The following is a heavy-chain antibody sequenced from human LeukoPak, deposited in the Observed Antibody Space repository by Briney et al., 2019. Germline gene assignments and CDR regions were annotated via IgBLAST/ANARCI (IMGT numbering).Heavy chain of an antibody. Sequence: SETLSLTCTISGGSIRTHYWTWIRQPPGKGLEWIGYVHYSGVTDYNPSLGIRVTISLDTSKSQFSLGLRSVTAADTAVYYCARDQSEFDYWGQGTLVTVSS. J-gene: IGHJ4*02. V-gene: IGHV4-59*11. CDR3: ARDQSEFDY. CDR1: GGSIRTHY. CDR2: VHYSGVT.